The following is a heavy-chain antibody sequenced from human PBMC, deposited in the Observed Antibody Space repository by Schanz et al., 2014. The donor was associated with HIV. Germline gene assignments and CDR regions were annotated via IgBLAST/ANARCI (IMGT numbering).Heavy chain of an antibody. Sequence: QVPLIQSGAEVKKPGSSVKVSCRASGGTVNRYAISWVRQAPGQGLEWMGGIIPIFGPANYSPKFRDRVTITADESTSTAYMELSGLSSEAAAIYYCARRELGAPRYRSWAGEAHYYGMDVWGQGTTVTVSS. CDR1: GGTVNRYA. CDR2: IIPIFGPA. J-gene: IGHJ6*02. V-gene: IGHV1-69*19. D-gene: IGHD6-13*01. CDR3: ARRELGAPRYRSWAGEAHYYGMDV.